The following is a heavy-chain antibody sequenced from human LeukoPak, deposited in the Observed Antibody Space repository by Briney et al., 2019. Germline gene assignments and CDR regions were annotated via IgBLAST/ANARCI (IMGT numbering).Heavy chain of an antibody. D-gene: IGHD2-2*02. CDR2: NGTAGDT. V-gene: IGHV3-13*01. J-gene: IGHJ2*01. CDR3: ARGPKGYCSSTTCYTRGWYFDL. CDR1: GFTFSSYA. Sequence: GGSLTLSCAASGFTFSSYAMSWVRHATGKGLEWVSANGTAGDTYYPGSVKGRFTISRENAKNSLYLQMNSLRAGDTAVYYCARGPKGYCSSTTCYTRGWYFDLWGRGTLVTVSS.